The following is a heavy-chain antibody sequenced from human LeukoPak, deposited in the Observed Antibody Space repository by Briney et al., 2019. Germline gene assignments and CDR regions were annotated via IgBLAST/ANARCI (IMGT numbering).Heavy chain of an antibody. CDR2: IYNSGSI. CDR1: GGAISSSSHY. CDR3: ARNRAVTDWFFYL. V-gene: IGHV4-39*01. D-gene: IGHD4-17*01. Sequence: SETLSLTCTVSGGAISSSSHYWGWIRQPPGKGLEWIGSIYNSGSIVYNPSLKSRVAISVDMSRNQFSLKLNSVIASDTAVYYCARNRAVTDWFFYLWGRGTLVTVSS. J-gene: IGHJ2*01.